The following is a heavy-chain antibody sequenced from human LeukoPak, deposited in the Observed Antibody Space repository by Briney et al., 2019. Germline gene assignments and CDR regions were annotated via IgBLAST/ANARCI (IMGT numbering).Heavy chain of an antibody. CDR3: ARGRGDQYYYDSSGYYGIYYYYYMDV. D-gene: IGHD3-22*01. CDR2: TRNKANSYTT. J-gene: IGHJ6*03. V-gene: IGHV3-72*01. Sequence: GGSLRLSCAASGFTFSDHYMEWGRQARGKGVEWGGRTRNKANSYTTEYAASVKGRFTISRDDSKNSLYLQMNSLKTDDTAVYYCARGRGDQYYYDSSGYYGIYYYYYMDVWGKGTTVTVSS. CDR1: GFTFSDHY.